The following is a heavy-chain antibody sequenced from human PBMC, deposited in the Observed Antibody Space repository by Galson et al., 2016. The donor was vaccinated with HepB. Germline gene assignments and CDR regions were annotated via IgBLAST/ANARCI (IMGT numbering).Heavy chain of an antibody. V-gene: IGHV3-21*01. Sequence: SLRLSCAASGFTFSDFSMNWVRQAPGKGLEWVSSISSGSRDIHYADSVKGRLTISRDNAKNSLYLQMNSLRAEDAAVYYCARDRSNYDFWSGYMPDYYFDYWGQGTLVTVSS. CDR2: ISSGSRDI. CDR1: GFTFSDFS. J-gene: IGHJ4*02. CDR3: ARDRSNYDFWSGYMPDYYFDY. D-gene: IGHD3-3*01.